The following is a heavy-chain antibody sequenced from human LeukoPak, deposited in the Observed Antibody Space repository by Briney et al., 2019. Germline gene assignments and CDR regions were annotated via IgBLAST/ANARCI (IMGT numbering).Heavy chain of an antibody. CDR3: ARDPTSISGWPFDY. Sequence: ASVKVSCKASGYTFTNYGITWVRQAPGQGLEWMGWINAYNGNTNYAQKLQGRVTMTTDTSTSTAYMELRSLRSDDTAVYYCARDPTSISGWPFDYWGQGTLVTVSS. CDR2: INAYNGNT. D-gene: IGHD6-19*01. J-gene: IGHJ4*02. CDR1: GYTFTNYG. V-gene: IGHV1-18*01.